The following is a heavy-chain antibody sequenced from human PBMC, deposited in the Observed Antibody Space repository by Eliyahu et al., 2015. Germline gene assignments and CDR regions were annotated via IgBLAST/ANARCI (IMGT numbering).Heavy chain of an antibody. CDR2: FDPEDGET. Sequence: QVQLVQSGAEVKKPGASVKVSCKVSGXTXPELSXHWVRQAPGKGLEWMGGFDPEDGETIYAQKFQGRVTMTEDTSTDTAYMELSSLRSEDTAVYYCATDSPENQSKYRIPWFDPWGQGTLVTVSS. V-gene: IGHV1-24*01. CDR1: GXTXPELS. D-gene: IGHD1-14*01. J-gene: IGHJ5*02. CDR3: ATDSPENQSKYRIPWFDP.